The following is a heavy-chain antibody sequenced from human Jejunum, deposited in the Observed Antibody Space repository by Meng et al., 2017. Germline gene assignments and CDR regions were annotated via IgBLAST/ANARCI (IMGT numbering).Heavy chain of an antibody. D-gene: IGHD4/OR15-4a*01. V-gene: IGHV1-18*01. J-gene: IGHJ4*02. CDR2: ISNYNDYP. Sequence: HPVQSGAEVMKPGSSLRDSFHAVFYYVTNYGFSWGRLAPGKALGWMGWISNYNDYPNYAQQFQGRLTLTANRFTKMAYMELTSLTSDDTAIYYCPIEKRSLTMTTYFFDHWGQGTLVTVSS. CDR3: PIEKRSLTMTTYFFDH. CDR1: FYYVTNYG.